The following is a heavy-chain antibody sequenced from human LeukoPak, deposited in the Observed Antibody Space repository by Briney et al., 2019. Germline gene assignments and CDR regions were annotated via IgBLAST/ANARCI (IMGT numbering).Heavy chain of an antibody. CDR1: GYTFTGYY. Sequence: ASVKVSCKASGYTFTGYYMHWVRQAPGQGLEWMGWINPNSGGTNYAQKFLGRVTMTRDTSISTAYMELSRLRSDDTAVYYCARDRPSPYNWNDGGYWFDPWGQGTLVTVSS. V-gene: IGHV1-2*02. CDR3: ARDRPSPYNWNDGGYWFDP. CDR2: INPNSGGT. J-gene: IGHJ5*02. D-gene: IGHD1-20*01.